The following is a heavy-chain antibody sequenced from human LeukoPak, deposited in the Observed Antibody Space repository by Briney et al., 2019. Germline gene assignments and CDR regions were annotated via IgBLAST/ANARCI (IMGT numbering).Heavy chain of an antibody. V-gene: IGHV4-59*12. Sequence: PSETLSLTCTVSGGSISSYYWSWIRQPPGKGLEWIGYIYHSGSANYNPSLKSRVTISIDTSKNQFSLKLSSVTAADTAVYYCARSDYGSGNYYWSLDYWGQGTLVTVSS. CDR3: ARSDYGSGNYYWSLDY. CDR1: GGSISSYY. J-gene: IGHJ4*02. D-gene: IGHD3-10*01. CDR2: IYHSGSA.